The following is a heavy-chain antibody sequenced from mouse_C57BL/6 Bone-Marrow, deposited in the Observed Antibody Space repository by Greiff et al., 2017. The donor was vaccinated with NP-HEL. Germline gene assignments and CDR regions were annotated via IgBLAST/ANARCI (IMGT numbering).Heavy chain of an antibody. D-gene: IGHD1-1*01. CDR3: ARGTTVVANYFDY. CDR2: ISSGSSTI. V-gene: IGHV5-17*01. CDR1: GFTFSDYG. J-gene: IGHJ2*01. Sequence: EVKLMESGGGLVKPGGSLKLSCAASGFTFSDYGMHWVRQAPEKGLEWVAYISSGSSTIYYADTVKGRFTISRDNAKNTLFLQMTSLRSEDTAMYYCARGTTVVANYFDYWGQGTTLTVSS.